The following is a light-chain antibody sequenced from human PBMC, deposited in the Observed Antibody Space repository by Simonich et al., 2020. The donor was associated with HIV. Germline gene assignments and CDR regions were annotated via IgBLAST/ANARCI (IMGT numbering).Light chain of an antibody. CDR3: ASWDASLNGPV. V-gene: IGLV1-44*01. J-gene: IGLJ3*02. Sequence: QSVLTQPPSASGTPGQRVTISCSGSSSNIGSNPVNWYQQLPGTAPKLLSYNINQRPSGVPDRFSGSKSGTSASLAISGLQSEDEADYYCASWDASLNGPVFGGGTKLTVL. CDR1: SSNIGSNP. CDR2: NIN.